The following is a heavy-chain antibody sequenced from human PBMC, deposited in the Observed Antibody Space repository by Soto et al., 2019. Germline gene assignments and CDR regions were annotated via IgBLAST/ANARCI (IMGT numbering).Heavy chain of an antibody. CDR3: ARGPSTIVGATPGGSYYFDY. V-gene: IGHV3-23*01. CDR1: GFTFSNYA. J-gene: IGHJ4*02. Sequence: HPGGSLRLSCAASGFTFSNYAMSWVRQAPGKGLEWVSGISGSGGSTYDPDSVKGRFTISRDNSKNTLYLQINSLRAEDTAVYYCARGPSTIVGATPGGSYYFDYSGQANLVTVSS. CDR2: ISGSGGST. D-gene: IGHD1-26*01.